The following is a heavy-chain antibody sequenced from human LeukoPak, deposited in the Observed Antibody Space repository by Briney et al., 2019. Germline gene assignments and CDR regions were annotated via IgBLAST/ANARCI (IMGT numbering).Heavy chain of an antibody. Sequence: GGSLRLSCAASGFPFNTYNMTWVRQAPGKGLEWVAYISTTSGNIYYADSVKGRFTISRDNARSSLYLQMSSLRVDDTAVYSCVTAGLTVGNYELFDFWGQGTLVTVSS. CDR1: GFPFNTYN. V-gene: IGHV3-48*04. CDR3: VTAGLTVGNYELFDF. J-gene: IGHJ4*02. D-gene: IGHD4-11*01. CDR2: ISTTSGNI.